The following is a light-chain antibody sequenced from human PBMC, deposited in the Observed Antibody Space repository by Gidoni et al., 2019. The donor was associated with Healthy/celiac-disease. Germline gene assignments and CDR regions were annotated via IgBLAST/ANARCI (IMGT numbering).Light chain of an antibody. V-gene: IGKV3-11*01. J-gene: IGKJ4*01. CDR3: QQRSNWPLT. CDR1: QSVSSY. Sequence: EIVVTQSPATLALSPGERATLPCRARQSVSSYLAWYQQKPGQAPRLLIYDASNRATGIPARFSGSGSGTDFTLTISSLEPEDFAVYYCQQRSNWPLTFGGGTKVEIK. CDR2: DAS.